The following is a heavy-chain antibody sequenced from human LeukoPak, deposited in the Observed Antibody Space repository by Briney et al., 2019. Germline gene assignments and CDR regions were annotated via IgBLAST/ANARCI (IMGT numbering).Heavy chain of an antibody. CDR2: ISWNSGNI. V-gene: IGHV3-9*01. CDR1: GFNFDDYA. J-gene: IGHJ5*02. Sequence: GGSLRLSCAAAGFNFDDYAMHWVRQAPRKGLEWVSGISWNSGNIGYADSVKGRFTISRDNAKNSLYLQMNSLRPEDTALYYCAKGAAQAHNWFDPWGQGTLVIVSS. D-gene: IGHD2-15*01. CDR3: AKGAAQAHNWFDP.